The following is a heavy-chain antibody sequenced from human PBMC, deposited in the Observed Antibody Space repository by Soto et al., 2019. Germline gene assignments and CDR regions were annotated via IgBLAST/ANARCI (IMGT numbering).Heavy chain of an antibody. D-gene: IGHD6-6*01. CDR3: ARDHGIAARRMGPYYYYGMDV. J-gene: IGHJ6*02. V-gene: IGHV3-33*01. CDR2: IWYDGSNK. CDR1: GFTFSSYG. Sequence: QVQLVESGGGVVQPGRSLRLSCAASGFTFSSYGMHWVRQAPGKGLEWVAVIWYDGSNKYYADSVKGRFTISRDNSKNTLYLQMNSLRAEDTAVYYCARDHGIAARRMGPYYYYGMDVWGQGTTVTVSS.